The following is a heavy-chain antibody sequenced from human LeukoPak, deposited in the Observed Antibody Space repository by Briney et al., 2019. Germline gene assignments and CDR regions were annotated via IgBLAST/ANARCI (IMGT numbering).Heavy chain of an antibody. V-gene: IGHV3-21*01. Sequence: PGGSLRLSCAASGFTFSSCGFNWVRQAPGKGLEWVSSIGPTGTDRYYADSVRGRFTISRDNAKNSMYLQMESPRDEDTAVYYCATETIGRHYDYWGQGTLLTVSS. J-gene: IGHJ4*02. CDR2: IGPTGTDR. CDR3: ATETIGRHYDY. CDR1: GFTFSSCG. D-gene: IGHD1-14*01.